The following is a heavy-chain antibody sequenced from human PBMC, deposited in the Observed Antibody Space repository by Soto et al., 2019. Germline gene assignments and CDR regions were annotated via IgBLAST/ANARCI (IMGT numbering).Heavy chain of an antibody. CDR3: VRRHVSATGIDWFDP. Sequence: ASAKLTWKACGYRFASYGSQWVRQAHGQRLEWMGWINAANGDTKYSPKFQGRVTITRDTSASTAYMELSSLRSEDTAVYYCVRRHVSATGIDWFDPWGQGTLVTVSS. CDR1: GYRFASYG. J-gene: IGHJ5*02. CDR2: INAANGDT. D-gene: IGHD6-13*01. V-gene: IGHV1-3*01.